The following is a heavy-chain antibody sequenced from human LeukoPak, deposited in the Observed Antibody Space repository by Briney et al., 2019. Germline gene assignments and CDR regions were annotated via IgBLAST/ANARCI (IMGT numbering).Heavy chain of an antibody. CDR3: ARDRVSGGYVTFDY. CDR1: GYTLTNHY. J-gene: IGHJ4*02. V-gene: IGHV1-46*01. CDR2: MNPSGGST. D-gene: IGHD5-12*01. Sequence: ASVKVSCKVSGYTLTNHYIHWVRQAPGQGLEWMGIMNPSGGSTSYPQKFQGRVTMTRDTSTSTVYMELSSLRSEDTAVYYCARDRVSGGYVTFDYWGQGTLVTVSS.